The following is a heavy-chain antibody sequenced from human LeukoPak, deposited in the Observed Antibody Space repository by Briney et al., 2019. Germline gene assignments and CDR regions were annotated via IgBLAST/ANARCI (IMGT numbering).Heavy chain of an antibody. CDR3: ARDHFGGSSFGLYYFNS. CDR2: ISGRGGNT. CDR1: GFSFSNYA. J-gene: IGHJ4*02. V-gene: IGHV3-23*01. Sequence: PGGSLRLSCAASGFSFSNYAVSWVRQAPGKGLEWVSGISGRGGNTYYADSVKGRFTISRDNSNNAVFLQMNSLRADDTAVYYCARDHFGGSSFGLYYFNSWGQGTQVIVSS. D-gene: IGHD5-18*01.